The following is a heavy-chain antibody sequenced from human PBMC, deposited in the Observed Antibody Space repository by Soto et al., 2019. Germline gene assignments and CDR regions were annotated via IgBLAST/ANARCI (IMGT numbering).Heavy chain of an antibody. V-gene: IGHV4-30-2*01. Sequence: SETLSLTCAVSGGSISSGGYSWSWIRQPPGKGLEWIGYIYHSGSTYYNPSLKSRVTISVDRSKNQFSLKLSSVTAADTAVYYCARAVYYDYVWGSYQLDYWAQGTLVPVS. CDR1: GGSISSGGYS. CDR3: ARAVYYDYVWGSYQLDY. J-gene: IGHJ4*02. D-gene: IGHD3-16*02. CDR2: IYHSGST.